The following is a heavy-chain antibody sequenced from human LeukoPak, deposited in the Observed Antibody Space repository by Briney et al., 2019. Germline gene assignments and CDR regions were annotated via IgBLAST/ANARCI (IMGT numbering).Heavy chain of an antibody. V-gene: IGHV4-59*08. CDR3: ARPHSSGWYGGFDT. CDR2: IYYSGTT. D-gene: IGHD6-19*01. Sequence: PSETLSLTCTVSGGSITGYYWSWIRQPPGKGLEWIGFIYYSGTTSYNPSLKSRVTISRDTSKNQFSLNLRSVTAADTAVYYCARPHSSGWYGGFDTWGQGTVVSVSS. J-gene: IGHJ3*02. CDR1: GGSITGYY.